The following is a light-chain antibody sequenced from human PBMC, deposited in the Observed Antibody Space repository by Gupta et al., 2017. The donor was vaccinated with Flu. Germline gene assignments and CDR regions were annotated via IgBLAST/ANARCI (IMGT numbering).Light chain of an antibody. CDR2: EGS. CDR1: SSDVGSYNL. Sequence: SSDVGSYNLVAWYQQYPGKAPKLMIYEGSKRPSGVSNRFSGSKSGNTASLTISGLQADDEADYYCCSYAGSGTYYVFGTGTKVTVL. J-gene: IGLJ1*01. CDR3: CSYAGSGTYYV. V-gene: IGLV2-23*01.